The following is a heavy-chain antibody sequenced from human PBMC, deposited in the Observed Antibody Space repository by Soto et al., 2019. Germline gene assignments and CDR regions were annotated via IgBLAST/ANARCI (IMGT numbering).Heavy chain of an antibody. CDR1: GFTFSSYA. Sequence: QVQLVESGGGVVQPGRSLRLSCAASGFTFSSYAMHWVRQAPGKGLEWVAVISYDGSNKYYADSVKGRFTISRDNSKNTLYLQMNSLRAEDTAVYYCARDLQEQQLVYYYYYCGMDVWGQGTTVTVSS. J-gene: IGHJ6*02. CDR2: ISYDGSNK. CDR3: ARDLQEQQLVYYYYYCGMDV. V-gene: IGHV3-30-3*01. D-gene: IGHD6-13*01.